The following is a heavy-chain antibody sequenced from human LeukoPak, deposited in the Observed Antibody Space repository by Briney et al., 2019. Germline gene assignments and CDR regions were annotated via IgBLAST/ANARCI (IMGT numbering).Heavy chain of an antibody. CDR1: GFTFSSYS. V-gene: IGHV3-7*01. D-gene: IGHD6-19*01. CDR3: TRDWLDASLDY. CDR2: INHPGTQK. J-gene: IGHJ4*02. Sequence: SGGSLRLSCAASGFTFSSYSMNWVRQAPGKGLEWVAFINHPGTQKYYVDSVEGRFTISRDNAKNSLYLQMNRLRAEDTAVYYCTRDWLDASLDYWGQGVLVTVSS.